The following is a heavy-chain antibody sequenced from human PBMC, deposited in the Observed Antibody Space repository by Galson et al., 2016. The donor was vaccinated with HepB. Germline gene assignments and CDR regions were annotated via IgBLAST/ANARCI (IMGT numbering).Heavy chain of an antibody. CDR1: GGTFSSNH. Sequence: SCKASGGTFSSNHINWVRQAPGQGLEWMGGIIPVFGPTTYAQKFQGRVTITADESTTTAYMELTSLRSEDTAVYYCARAWGSGSGSYFMPFFDYWGHGTLVTVSS. D-gene: IGHD3-10*01. CDR3: ARAWGSGSGSYFMPFFDY. CDR2: IIPVFGPT. J-gene: IGHJ4*01. V-gene: IGHV1-69*01.